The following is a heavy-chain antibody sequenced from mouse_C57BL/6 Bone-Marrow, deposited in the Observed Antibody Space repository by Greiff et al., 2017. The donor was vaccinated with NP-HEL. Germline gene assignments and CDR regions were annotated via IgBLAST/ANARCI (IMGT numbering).Heavy chain of an antibody. CDR3: ARSSYGSSCHWYFDV. J-gene: IGHJ1*03. CDR1: GYTFTDYN. V-gene: IGHV1-22*01. D-gene: IGHD1-1*01. Sequence: EVQLQQSGPELVKPGASVKMSCKASGYTFTDYNMHWVKQSHGKSLEWIGYINPNNGGTSYNQKFKGKATLTVNKSSSTAYMELRSLTSEDSAFYYCARSSYGSSCHWYFDVWGTGTTVTVSS. CDR2: INPNNGGT.